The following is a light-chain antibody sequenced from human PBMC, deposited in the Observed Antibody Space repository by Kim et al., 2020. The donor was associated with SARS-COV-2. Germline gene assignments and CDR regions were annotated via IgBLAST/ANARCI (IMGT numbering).Light chain of an antibody. CDR2: DAS. CDR3: QEYKSNLWT. Sequence: DIQMTQSPSTLSASVGDRVTITCRASQSISVWLAWYQQKPGKAPSLLIYDASILESGVPSRFSGSGSGTEFTLTISGLQPDDFATYYCQEYKSNLWTFGRGTKVDIK. V-gene: IGKV1-5*01. CDR1: QSISVW. J-gene: IGKJ1*01.